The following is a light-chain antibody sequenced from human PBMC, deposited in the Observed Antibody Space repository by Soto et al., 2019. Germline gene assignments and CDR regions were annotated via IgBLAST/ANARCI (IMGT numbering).Light chain of an antibody. CDR3: QQYGSSPLT. CDR2: GAS. Sequence: ETVLTQSPGTLSLSPGEGATLSCRASQTVKNDYLAWYQQRRGLPPRLLIFGASGRATGIPDRFSGSGSGTYFTLTITRLEPEAFAVYYCQQYGSSPLTFGGGTKVETK. V-gene: IGKV3-20*01. J-gene: IGKJ4*01. CDR1: QTVKNDY.